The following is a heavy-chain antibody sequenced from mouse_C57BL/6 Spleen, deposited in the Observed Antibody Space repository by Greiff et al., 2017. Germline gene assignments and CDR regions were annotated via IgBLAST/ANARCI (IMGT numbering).Heavy chain of an antibody. CDR2: IYPGDGDT. D-gene: IGHD2-14*01. CDR3: ASDDEEVH. CDR1: GYAFSSSW. J-gene: IGHJ2*01. V-gene: IGHV1-82*01. Sequence: QVQLQQSGPELVKPGASAKISCKASGYAFSSSWMNWVKQRPGKGLEWIGRIYPGDGDTNYNGKFKGKATLTADKSSSTAYMQLSSLTSEDSAVYFCASDDEEVHWGQGTTLTVSS.